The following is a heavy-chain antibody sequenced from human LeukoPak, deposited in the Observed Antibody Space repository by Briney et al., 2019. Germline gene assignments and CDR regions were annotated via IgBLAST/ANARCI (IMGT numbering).Heavy chain of an antibody. Sequence: GGSLRLSCAVSGFTFSSHWMNWVRQAPGKGLEWVASIRQDGGEKSYVDSVKGRFTISRDNTKNSLYLQMNSLRAEDTAVYYCARDGTAAGLYFDLWGQGTLVTVSS. CDR3: ARDGTAAGLYFDL. CDR2: IRQDGGEK. V-gene: IGHV3-7*01. D-gene: IGHD6-13*01. J-gene: IGHJ4*01. CDR1: GFTFSSHW.